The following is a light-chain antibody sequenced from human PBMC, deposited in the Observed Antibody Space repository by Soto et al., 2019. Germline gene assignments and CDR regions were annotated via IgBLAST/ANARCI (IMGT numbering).Light chain of an antibody. Sequence: DIQMTPSPSSLSASVGDRVTITCRASQSISSYLNWYQQKPGKAPKLLIYAASSLQSGVPSRFSGSGSGTDFTLTISSLQPEDFATYYCQQSYSFPLITFGQGTRLEIK. CDR1: QSISSY. CDR3: QQSYSFPLIT. J-gene: IGKJ5*01. CDR2: AAS. V-gene: IGKV1-39*01.